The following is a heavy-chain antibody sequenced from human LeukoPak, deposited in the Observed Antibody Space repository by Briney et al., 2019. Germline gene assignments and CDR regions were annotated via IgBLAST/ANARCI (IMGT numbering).Heavy chain of an antibody. CDR3: TRNGRSLDY. J-gene: IGHJ4*02. Sequence: GGSLRLSCTASGFTFSGYAMAWVRQAPGKGLEWVSGITGSGGTTYYADSVKGRFTISRDNAKNSLYLQMNSLRAEDTAVYYCTRNGRSLDYWGQGTLVTVSS. D-gene: IGHD2-15*01. CDR2: ITGSGGTT. CDR1: GFTFSGYA. V-gene: IGHV3-23*01.